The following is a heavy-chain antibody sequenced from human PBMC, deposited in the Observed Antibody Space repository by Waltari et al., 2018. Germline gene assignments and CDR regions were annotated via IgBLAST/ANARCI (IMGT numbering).Heavy chain of an antibody. CDR2: INGDGSRT. V-gene: IGHV3-74*01. D-gene: IGHD3-9*01. J-gene: IGHJ4*02. Sequence: EVQLVESGGGLVQPGGSLRLSCAASGFTFSSYWMHWVRQGPGKGLVWVSRINGDGSRTYYAYSVKGRFTISRDNAKNTLYLQMNSLSAEDTAIYYCARGHLTGYCNDYWGQGTLVTVSS. CDR3: ARGHLTGYCNDY. CDR1: GFTFSSYW.